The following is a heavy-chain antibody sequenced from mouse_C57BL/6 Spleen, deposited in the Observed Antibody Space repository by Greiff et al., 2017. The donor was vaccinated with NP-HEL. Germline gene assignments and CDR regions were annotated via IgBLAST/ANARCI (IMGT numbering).Heavy chain of an antibody. Sequence: QVQLQQPGAELVMPGASVKLSCKASGYTFTSYWMHWVKQRPGQGLEWIGEIDPSDSSTNYNQKFKGKSTLTVDKSSSTAYMQLSSLTSEDSAVYYCARGPLLDYGSSYPYFDVWGTGTTVTVSS. CDR1: GYTFTSYW. D-gene: IGHD1-1*01. J-gene: IGHJ1*03. CDR3: ARGPLLDYGSSYPYFDV. V-gene: IGHV1-69*01. CDR2: IDPSDSST.